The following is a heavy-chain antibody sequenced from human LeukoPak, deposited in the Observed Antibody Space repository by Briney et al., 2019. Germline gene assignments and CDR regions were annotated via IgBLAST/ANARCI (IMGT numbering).Heavy chain of an antibody. CDR3: ARDPTQYYYDSSGYYPGAFDI. Sequence: GGSLRLSCAASGFTFDDYAMHWVRQAPGKGLEWVSSISSSSSYIYYADSVKGRFTISRDNAKNSLYLQMNSLRAEDTAVYYCARDPTQYYYDSSGYYPGAFDIWGQGTMVTVSS. D-gene: IGHD3-22*01. J-gene: IGHJ3*02. CDR2: ISSSSSYI. V-gene: IGHV3-21*01. CDR1: GFTFDDYA.